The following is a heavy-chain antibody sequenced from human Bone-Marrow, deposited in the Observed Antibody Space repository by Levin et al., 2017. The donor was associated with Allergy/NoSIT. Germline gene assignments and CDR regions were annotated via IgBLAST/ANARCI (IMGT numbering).Heavy chain of an antibody. CDR2: IYGDDDR. V-gene: IGHV2-5*02. CDR1: GFSLTTSAVG. CDR3: AHKPSFLGESLVSGYYFDL. Sequence: NASGPTLVKPTQTLTLTCTFSGFSLTTSAVGVGWIRQPPGKPLEWLALIYGDDDRRHSPSLRNRLTITKDTSKNEVVLTMTNVDPVDTATYHCAHKPSFLGESLVSGYYFDLWGQGILVTVSS. D-gene: IGHD3-10*01. J-gene: IGHJ4*02.